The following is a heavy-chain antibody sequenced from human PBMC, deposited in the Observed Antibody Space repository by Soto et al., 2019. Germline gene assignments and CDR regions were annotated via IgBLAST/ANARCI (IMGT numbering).Heavy chain of an antibody. CDR3: ARSYRGPPGYCTNRVCHAAFDI. Sequence: PGGPLRLSCAASGCTCGSYGMHCVRQAPGKGLVWVSRINSDGSSTSYADSVKGRFTISRDNAKNTLYLQMNSLRAEDTAVYYCARSYRGPPGYCTNRVCHAAFDIWGQGTMVPVSS. V-gene: IGHV3-74*01. CDR2: INSDGSST. D-gene: IGHD2-8*01. CDR1: GCTCGSYG. J-gene: IGHJ3*02.